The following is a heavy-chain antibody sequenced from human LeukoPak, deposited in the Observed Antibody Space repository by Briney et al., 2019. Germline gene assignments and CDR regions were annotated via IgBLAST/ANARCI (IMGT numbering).Heavy chain of an antibody. D-gene: IGHD5-12*01. CDR3: ARVGGYSGYADY. V-gene: IGHV4-31*03. Sequence: SQTLSLTCTVSGGSISSGGYYWSWIRQHPGKGLEWIGYTYYSGSTYHNPSLKSRVTISVDTSKNQFSLKLSSVTAADTAVYYCARVGGYSGYADYWGQGTLVTVSS. CDR1: GGSISSGGYY. CDR2: TYYSGST. J-gene: IGHJ4*02.